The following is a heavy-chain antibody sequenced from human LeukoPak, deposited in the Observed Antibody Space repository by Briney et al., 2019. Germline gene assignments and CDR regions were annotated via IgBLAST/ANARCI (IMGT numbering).Heavy chain of an antibody. CDR2: IYYSGST. D-gene: IGHD2-2*01. V-gene: IGHV4-31*03. J-gene: IGHJ1*01. Sequence: SETLSLTCTVSGGSISSGGYYWSWIRQHPGKGLEWIGYIYYSGSTYYNPSLKSRVTISVDTSKNQFSLKLSSVTAADTAVYYCARVAKGAGYCSSTSCPTNPYFQHWGQGTLSPSPQ. CDR3: ARVAKGAGYCSSTSCPTNPYFQH. CDR1: GGSISSGGYY.